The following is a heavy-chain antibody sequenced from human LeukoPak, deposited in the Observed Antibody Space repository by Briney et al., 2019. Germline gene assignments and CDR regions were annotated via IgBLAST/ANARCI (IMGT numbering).Heavy chain of an antibody. V-gene: IGHV1-69*04. J-gene: IGHJ1*01. CDR1: GGTFSSYA. CDR2: IIPILGIA. D-gene: IGHD3-22*01. Sequence: SVKVSCKASGGTFSSYAISWVRQAPRQGLEWMGRIIPILGIANYAQKFQGRVTITADKSTSTAYMELSSLRSEDTAVYYCARDPRGYYDSSGEFQHWGQGTLVTVSS. CDR3: ARDPRGYYDSSGEFQH.